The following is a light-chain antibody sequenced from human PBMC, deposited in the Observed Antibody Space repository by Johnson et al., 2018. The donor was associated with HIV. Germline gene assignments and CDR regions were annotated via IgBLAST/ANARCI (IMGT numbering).Light chain of an antibody. J-gene: IGLJ1*01. CDR1: SSNIENYF. Sequence: QSVLTQPPSVSAAPGQRVNISCSGHSSNIENYFVSWYQQLPGAAPRLLIYADYKRPSGIPDRFSGSKSGASATLGLTGLQTGDEADYYCGVWDASLSPHYVFGTGTTITVL. CDR3: GVWDASLSPHYV. V-gene: IGLV1-51*02. CDR2: ADY.